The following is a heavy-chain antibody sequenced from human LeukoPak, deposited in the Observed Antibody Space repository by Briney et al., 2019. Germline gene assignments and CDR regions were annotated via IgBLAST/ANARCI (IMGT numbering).Heavy chain of an antibody. CDR3: ARVQYSGYDVFDY. V-gene: IGHV3-7*01. J-gene: IGHJ4*02. CDR2: IKQDGSEK. D-gene: IGHD5-12*01. Sequence: GGSLRLSCAASGFTFSSYWMSWVRQAPGKGLEWVANIKQDGSEKYYVDSVKGRFTISRDNAKNSLYLQMNSLRAEDTAVYYCARVQYSGYDVFDYWGQGTLVTVSS. CDR1: GFTFSSYW.